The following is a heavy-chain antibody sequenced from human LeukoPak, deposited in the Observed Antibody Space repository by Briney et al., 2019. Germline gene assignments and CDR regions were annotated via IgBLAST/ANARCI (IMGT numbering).Heavy chain of an antibody. CDR3: ARDPRDYDSSVEFDA. D-gene: IGHD3-22*01. CDR2: IIPILGIA. CDR1: GGTFSSYA. V-gene: IGHV1-69*04. J-gene: IGHJ5*02. Sequence: SVKVSCKASGGTFSSYAISWVRQAPGQGLEWMGRIIPILGIANYAQKFQGRVTITADKSTSTAYMELSSLRSEDTAVYYCARDPRDYDSSVEFDAWGQGTLVTVSS.